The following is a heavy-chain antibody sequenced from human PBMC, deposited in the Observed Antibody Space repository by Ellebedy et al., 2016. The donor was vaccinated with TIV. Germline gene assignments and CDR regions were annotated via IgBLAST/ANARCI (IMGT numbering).Heavy chain of an antibody. D-gene: IGHD3-10*01. CDR2: IIPIFGTA. V-gene: IGHV1-69*05. J-gene: IGHJ6*02. Sequence: ASVKVSCKASGGTFSSYAISWVRQAPGQGLEWMGGIIPIFGTANYAQKFQGRVTMTRDTSTSTVYMELSSLRSEDTAVYYCARALREVVRGVITHYGMDVWGQGTTVTVSS. CDR3: ARALREVVRGVITHYGMDV. CDR1: GGTFSSYA.